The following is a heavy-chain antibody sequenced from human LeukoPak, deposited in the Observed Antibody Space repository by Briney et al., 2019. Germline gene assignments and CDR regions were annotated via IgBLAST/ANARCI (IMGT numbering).Heavy chain of an antibody. V-gene: IGHV3-53*01. CDR1: GFTVSSNY. Sequence: GGSLRLSCAASGFTVSSNYMSWVRQAPGKGLEWVSVIYSGGSTYYADSVKGRFTISRDNSKNTLYLQMNSLRAEDTAVYYCTRESFDWLSQSYYNGMDVWGQGTTVTVSS. CDR2: IYSGGST. J-gene: IGHJ6*02. D-gene: IGHD3-9*01. CDR3: TRESFDWLSQSYYNGMDV.